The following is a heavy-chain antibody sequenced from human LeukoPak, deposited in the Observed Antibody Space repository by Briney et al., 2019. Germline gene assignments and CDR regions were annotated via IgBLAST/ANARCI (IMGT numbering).Heavy chain of an antibody. CDR1: GFTFTTYW. V-gene: IGHV5-51*01. Sequence: GESLKLSCKGSGFTFTTYWIGWVRQMPGKGLEWMGIINPGDSDTRYSPSFQGQVTLSADKSISTAYLQWGTLKASDTAIYYCARASAVAGGHTWFDPWGQGTLVTVSS. CDR3: ARASAVAGGHTWFDP. J-gene: IGHJ5*02. D-gene: IGHD1-26*01. CDR2: INPGDSDT.